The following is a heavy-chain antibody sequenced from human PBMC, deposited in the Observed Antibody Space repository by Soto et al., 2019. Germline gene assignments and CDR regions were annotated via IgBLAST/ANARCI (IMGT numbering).Heavy chain of an antibody. J-gene: IGHJ4*02. V-gene: IGHV4-39*01. CDR2: MYGGGST. CDR1: GGSISSSSYY. Sequence: SETLSLTCIVSGGSISSSSYYWGWIRQPPGKGLEWIGGMYGGGSTYYSPSLKSRVTISVDTSKNQFSLKLSSVTAADTAVYYCARFSMTPGGFDYWGQGTQVTVSS. D-gene: IGHD2-15*01. CDR3: ARFSMTPGGFDY.